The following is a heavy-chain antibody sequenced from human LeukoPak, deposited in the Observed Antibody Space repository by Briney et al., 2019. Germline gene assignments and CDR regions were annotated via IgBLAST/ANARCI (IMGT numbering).Heavy chain of an antibody. CDR3: ARGPGYGHYFDY. J-gene: IGHJ4*02. CDR1: GFTFSDYT. CDR2: ISTRSDYI. Sequence: PGGSLRLSCAASGFTFSDYTMNWVRQAPGKGLEWVSSISTRSDYIYYADSVKGRFTISRDNAKNSLYLQMNSLRDEDTAVYYCARGPGYGHYFDYWGQGALVTVSS. D-gene: IGHD5-12*01. V-gene: IGHV3-21*01.